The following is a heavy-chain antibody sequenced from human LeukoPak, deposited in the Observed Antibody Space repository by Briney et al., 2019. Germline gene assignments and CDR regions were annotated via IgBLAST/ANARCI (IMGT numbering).Heavy chain of an antibody. Sequence: ASVKVSCKASGCTFSSYAISWVRQAPGQGLEWMGGIIPIFGTANYAQKFQGRVTIATDESTSTAYMELSSLRSEDTAVYYCAIEYSSSSGRFDYWGQGTLVTVSS. CDR1: GCTFSSYA. J-gene: IGHJ4*02. V-gene: IGHV1-69*05. CDR3: AIEYSSSSGRFDY. CDR2: IIPIFGTA. D-gene: IGHD6-6*01.